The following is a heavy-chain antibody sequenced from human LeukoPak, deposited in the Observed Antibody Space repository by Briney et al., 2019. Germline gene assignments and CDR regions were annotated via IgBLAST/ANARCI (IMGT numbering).Heavy chain of an antibody. V-gene: IGHV3-48*03. D-gene: IGHD3-22*01. Sequence: GGSLRLSCAASGFTFSSYEMHWVRQAPGKGLEWVSYISSSDSTIYYADSVKGRFTISRDNAKNSLYLQMNSLRAEDTALYYCAKDTLPRSSGYYYNAFDIWGQGTMVTVSS. CDR2: ISSSDSTI. CDR3: AKDTLPRSSGYYYNAFDI. CDR1: GFTFSSYE. J-gene: IGHJ3*02.